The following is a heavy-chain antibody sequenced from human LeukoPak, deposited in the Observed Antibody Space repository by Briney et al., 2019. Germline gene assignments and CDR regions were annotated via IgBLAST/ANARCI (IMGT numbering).Heavy chain of an antibody. CDR2: ISSSSSYI. CDR1: GFTFNDYA. Sequence: GRSLRLSCAASGFTFNDYAMHWVRQAPGKGLEWVSSISSSSSYIYYADSVKGRFTISRDNAKNSLYLQMNSLRAEDTAVYYCARDRRATAGPAEYFQHWGQGTLVTVSS. J-gene: IGHJ1*01. CDR3: ARDRRATAGPAEYFQH. V-gene: IGHV3-21*01. D-gene: IGHD6-13*01.